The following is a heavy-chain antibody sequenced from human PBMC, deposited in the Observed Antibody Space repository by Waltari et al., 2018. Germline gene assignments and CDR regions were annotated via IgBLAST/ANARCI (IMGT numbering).Heavy chain of an antibody. CDR1: GFTFSSYA. CDR2: ISGSGGST. D-gene: IGHD6-6*01. V-gene: IGHV3-23*04. J-gene: IGHJ2*01. Sequence: EVQLVESGGGLVQPGGSLRLSCAASGFTFSSYAMRWVRQAPGKGLEWVSAISGSGGSTYYADSVKGRFTISRDNSKNTLYLQMNSLRAEDTAVYYCAKDRIAARPVYWYFDLWGRGTLVTVSS. CDR3: AKDRIAARPVYWYFDL.